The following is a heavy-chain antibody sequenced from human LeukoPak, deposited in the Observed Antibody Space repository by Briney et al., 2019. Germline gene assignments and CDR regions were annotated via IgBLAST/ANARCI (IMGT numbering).Heavy chain of an antibody. Sequence: GGSLRLFCAASGFTFSNYWMSCVRQAPGKGLEGGANIKEDGSIEDYVDSVKGRFTVSRDNAKNSLYLQMKSLRAEDTAVYYCVTQQLAPPWGQGTLVTVSS. CDR2: IKEDGSIE. V-gene: IGHV3-7*01. D-gene: IGHD5-24*01. CDR1: GFTFSNYW. CDR3: VTQQLAPP. J-gene: IGHJ5*02.